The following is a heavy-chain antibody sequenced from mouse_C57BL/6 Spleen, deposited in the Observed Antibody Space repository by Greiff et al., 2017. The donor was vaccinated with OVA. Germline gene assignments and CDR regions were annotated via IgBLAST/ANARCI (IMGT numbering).Heavy chain of an antibody. V-gene: IGHV1-69*01. CDR3: ASLSYYFDY. CDR2: IDPSDSYT. Sequence: QVQLQQPGAELVMPGASVKLSCKASGYTFTSYWMHWVKQRPGQGLEWIGEIDPSDSYTNYNQKFKGKSTLTVDKSSSTAYMQLSSLTSEDSAVYYCASLSYYFDYWGKGTTLTVSS. CDR1: GYTFTSYW. J-gene: IGHJ2*01.